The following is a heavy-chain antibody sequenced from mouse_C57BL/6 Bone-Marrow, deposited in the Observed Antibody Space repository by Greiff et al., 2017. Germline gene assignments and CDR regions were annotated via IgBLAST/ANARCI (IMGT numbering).Heavy chain of an antibody. CDR1: GFSFNTYA. D-gene: IGHD3-3*01. J-gene: IGHJ2*01. CDR3: VRHGTWYFDY. CDR2: IRSKSNNYAT. V-gene: IGHV10-1*01. Sequence: EVQLVESGGGLVQPKGSLKLSCAASGFSFNTYAMNWVRQAPGKGLEWVARIRSKSNNYATYYADSVKARFTISRDDSESMLYLQMNNLKTEDTAMYYCVRHGTWYFDYGGQGTTLTVSS.